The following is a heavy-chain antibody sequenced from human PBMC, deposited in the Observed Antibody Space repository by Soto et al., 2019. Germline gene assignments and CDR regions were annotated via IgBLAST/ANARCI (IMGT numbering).Heavy chain of an antibody. V-gene: IGHV3-72*01. J-gene: IGHJ4*02. Sequence: PGGSLRLSCSASGFTFSDRYMDWARQAPGKGLEWVGRTKNKANSYTTEYAASVKGRFTISRDDSRNSVYLQMNSLKTDDTAVYYCTIEGAYPGPEFDYWGQGTLVTVSS. CDR3: TIEGAYPGPEFDY. D-gene: IGHD3-16*01. CDR2: TKNKANSYTT. CDR1: GFTFSDRY.